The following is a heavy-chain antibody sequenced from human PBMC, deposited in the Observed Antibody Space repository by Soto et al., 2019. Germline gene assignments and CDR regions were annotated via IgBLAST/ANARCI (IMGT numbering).Heavy chain of an antibody. Sequence: QVQLQELGPGLVKPSQTLSLTCTVSGGSISSGGYYWSWIRQHPGKGLEWIGYIYYSGSTYYNPSLKSRVTISVDASKTQFSPKLSSVTAADTAVYYCARTVGFANWFDPWGQGTLVTVSS. D-gene: IGHD1-26*01. V-gene: IGHV4-31*03. J-gene: IGHJ5*02. CDR2: IYYSGST. CDR3: ARTVGFANWFDP. CDR1: GGSISSGGYY.